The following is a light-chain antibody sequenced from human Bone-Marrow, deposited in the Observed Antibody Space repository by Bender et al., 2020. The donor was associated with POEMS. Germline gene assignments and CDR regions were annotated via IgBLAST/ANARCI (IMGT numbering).Light chain of an antibody. CDR3: YSYAGSSIWV. J-gene: IGLJ3*02. CDR1: KLGDKY. CDR2: QDT. V-gene: IGLV3-1*01. Sequence: SYDLIQSPSVSVSPGQTVSITCSGHKLGDKYVSWYQQKSGQSPILVMSQDTKRPSGVSIRFSGSKSGNTASLTISGLQPEDEADYYCYSYAGSSIWVFGGGTKLTVL.